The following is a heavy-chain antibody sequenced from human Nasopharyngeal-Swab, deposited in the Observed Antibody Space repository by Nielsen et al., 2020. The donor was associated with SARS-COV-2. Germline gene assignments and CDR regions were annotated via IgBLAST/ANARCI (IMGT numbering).Heavy chain of an antibody. D-gene: IGHD3-22*01. CDR1: GGTFSSYA. CDR3: ASQGGGDYYDSRRDYNYVMDV. V-gene: IGHV1-69*04. J-gene: IGHJ6*02. CDR2: IIPIFGIA. Sequence: SVKVSCKASGGTFSSYAISWVLQAPGQGLEWMGRIIPIFGIANYAQKLQGRVTITADKSTSTAYMELSSLRSEDTAVYYCASQGGGDYYDSRRDYNYVMDVWGQGTTVTVSS.